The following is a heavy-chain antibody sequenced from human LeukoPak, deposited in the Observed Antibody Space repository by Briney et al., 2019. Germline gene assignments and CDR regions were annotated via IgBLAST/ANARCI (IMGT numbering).Heavy chain of an antibody. J-gene: IGHJ6*02. Sequence: GSLRLSCAASGFTFDDYAMHWVRQGPGKGLEWGSLISGNYGSTSYADSVKGRFTISRDSSKNSLYLQMNSLTTEDTALYYCAKDLSKWGYYYGMDVWGQGTTVTVSS. CDR3: AKDLSKWGYYYGMDV. CDR1: GFTFDDYA. V-gene: IGHV3-43*02. CDR2: ISGNYGST. D-gene: IGHD2-8*01.